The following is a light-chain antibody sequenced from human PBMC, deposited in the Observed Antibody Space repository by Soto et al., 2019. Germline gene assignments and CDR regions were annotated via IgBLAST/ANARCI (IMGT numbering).Light chain of an antibody. Sequence: VMTQPPSVSAAPGQKVTISCSGSSSNIGGNSVSWYQQLPGTAPKLLIYDDNKRPSGIPDRFSGSKSGTSATLGITGFQTGDEADYYCGSWDSSLSAYVFGTGTKLTVL. CDR1: SSNIGGNS. V-gene: IGLV1-51*01. CDR2: DDN. CDR3: GSWDSSLSAYV. J-gene: IGLJ1*01.